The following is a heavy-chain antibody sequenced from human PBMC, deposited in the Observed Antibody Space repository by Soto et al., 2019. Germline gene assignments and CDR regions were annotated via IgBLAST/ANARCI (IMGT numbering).Heavy chain of an antibody. CDR1: GFTFSSYG. CDR3: ARDITYYDFWSGYSY. D-gene: IGHD3-3*01. CDR2: IWYDGSNK. Sequence: QVQLVESGGGVVQPGRSLRLSCAASGFTFSSYGMHWVRQAPGKGLEWVAVIWYDGSNKYYADSVKGRFTISRDNSKNTLYLQMNSPRAEDTAVYYCARDITYYDFWSGYSYWGQGTLVTVSS. J-gene: IGHJ4*02. V-gene: IGHV3-33*01.